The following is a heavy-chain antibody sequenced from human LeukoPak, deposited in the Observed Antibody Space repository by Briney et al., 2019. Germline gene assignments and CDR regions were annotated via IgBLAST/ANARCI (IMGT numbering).Heavy chain of an antibody. D-gene: IGHD5-12*01. CDR3: ARDRQGLRVPIGWFDP. Sequence: GASVKVSCKASGYTFTAYYMHWVRQAPGQGLEWMGWINPNSGGTNYAQKFQGRVTMTRDTSISTAYMELSRLRSDDTAVYYCARDRQGLRVPIGWFDPWGQGTLVTVSS. J-gene: IGHJ5*02. V-gene: IGHV1-2*02. CDR2: INPNSGGT. CDR1: GYTFTAYY.